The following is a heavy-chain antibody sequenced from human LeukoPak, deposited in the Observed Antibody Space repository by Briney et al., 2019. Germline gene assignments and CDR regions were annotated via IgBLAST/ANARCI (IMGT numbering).Heavy chain of an antibody. D-gene: IGHD3-10*01. CDR1: GFTFSSYG. Sequence: GGSLRLSCAASGFTFSSYGMHWVRQAPGKGLEWVAVISYDGSNKYYADSVKGRFTISRDNSKNTLYLQMNSLRAEDTAVYYCAKDRVRVWFGEFDYWGQGTLVTVSS. CDR3: AKDRVRVWFGEFDY. J-gene: IGHJ4*02. CDR2: ISYDGSNK. V-gene: IGHV3-30*18.